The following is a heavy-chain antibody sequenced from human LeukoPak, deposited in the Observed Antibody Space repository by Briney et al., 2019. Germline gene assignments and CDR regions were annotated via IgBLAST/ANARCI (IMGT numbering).Heavy chain of an antibody. V-gene: IGHV3-11*04. J-gene: IGHJ6*03. Sequence: PGGSLRPSCAASGFTFSDYYISWIRQAPGKGLEWVSYISSSGSTIYYADSVKGRFTISRDNAKNSLYLQMNSLRAEDTAVYYCARPLGYCSSTSCSPSSYYYYMDVWGKGTTVTVSS. CDR3: ARPLGYCSSTSCSPSSYYYYMDV. CDR2: ISSSGSTI. D-gene: IGHD2-2*01. CDR1: GFTFSDYY.